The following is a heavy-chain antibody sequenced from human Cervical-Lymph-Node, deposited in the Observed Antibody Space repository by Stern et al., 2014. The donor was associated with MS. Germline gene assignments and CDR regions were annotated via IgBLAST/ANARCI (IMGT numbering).Heavy chain of an antibody. CDR3: ALSSETSDRGYSLGYDL. V-gene: IGHV1-69*01. Sequence: VQLVQSGAEVTKPGSSVKVSCKASGGTFSKFPSSWVRQAPGQGLEWMGGIFPVIGTPTYAQEFRDRVTITADVSTSTVYRELSSLISDDTAVYYCALSSETSDRGYSLGYDLWGQGTLVTVSS. CDR2: IFPVIGTP. J-gene: IGHJ5*02. D-gene: IGHD1-14*01. CDR1: GGTFSKFP.